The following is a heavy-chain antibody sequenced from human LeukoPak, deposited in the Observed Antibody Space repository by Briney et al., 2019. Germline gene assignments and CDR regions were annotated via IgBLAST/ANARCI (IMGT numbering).Heavy chain of an antibody. CDR3: AKDPAQWEVPNNYFEY. V-gene: IGHV3-30*18. J-gene: IGHJ4*02. Sequence: PGGSLRLSCAASGFTFSSYGMHWVRQAPGKGLEWVAVISYDGSNKYYADSVKGRFTISRDNSKNTLYLQMHTLRTEDTAVYFCAKDPAQWEVPNNYFEYWGQGTLVTVSS. D-gene: IGHD1-26*01. CDR2: ISYDGSNK. CDR1: GFTFSSYG.